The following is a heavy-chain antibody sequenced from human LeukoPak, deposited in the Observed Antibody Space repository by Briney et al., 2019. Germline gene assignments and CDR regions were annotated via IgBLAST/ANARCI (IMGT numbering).Heavy chain of an antibody. Sequence: GGSLRLSCAASGFTFDDYGMSWVRQAPGKGLEWVSGIFWNGGSTGYADSVKGRFTISRDNAKNSLYLQMNSLRAEDTAVYYCASDASRYYYDSSGYYPIDYWGQGTLVTVSS. CDR2: IFWNGGST. CDR1: GFTFDDYG. CDR3: ASDASRYYYDSSGYYPIDY. J-gene: IGHJ4*02. D-gene: IGHD3-22*01. V-gene: IGHV3-20*04.